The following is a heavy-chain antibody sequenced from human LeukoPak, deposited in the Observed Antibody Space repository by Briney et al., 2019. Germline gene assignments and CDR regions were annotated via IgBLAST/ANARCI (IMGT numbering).Heavy chain of an antibody. D-gene: IGHD6-13*01. Sequence: SETLSLTCAVYGGSFSSYYWGWIRQPPGKGLEWIGSIYYSGSTYYNPSLKSRVTISVDTSKNQFSLKLSSVTAADTAVYYCARERIAAAGTNAFDIWGQGTMVTVSS. CDR2: IYYSGST. J-gene: IGHJ3*02. CDR1: GGSFSSYY. V-gene: IGHV4-39*07. CDR3: ARERIAAAGTNAFDI.